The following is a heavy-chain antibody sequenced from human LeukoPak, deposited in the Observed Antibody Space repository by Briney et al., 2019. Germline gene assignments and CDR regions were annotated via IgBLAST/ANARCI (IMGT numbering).Heavy chain of an antibody. D-gene: IGHD5-12*01. CDR1: GYTFTSYG. CDR3: ARDDIASAATGWGRLYYYYYYGMDV. V-gene: IGHV1-18*01. J-gene: IGHJ6*02. Sequence: ASVKVSCKASGYTFTSYGIRWVRQAPGQGLEWMGWISTYNGDTNYAQKLQGRVTMTTDTSTSTAYMELRSLRSDDTAVYYCARDDIASAATGWGRLYYYYYYGMDVWGQGTTVTVSS. CDR2: ISTYNGDT.